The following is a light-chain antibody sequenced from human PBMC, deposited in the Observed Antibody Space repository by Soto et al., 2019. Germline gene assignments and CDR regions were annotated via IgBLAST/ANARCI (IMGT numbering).Light chain of an antibody. V-gene: IGKV3-15*01. CDR3: QQYDDSMT. CDR2: GAS. J-gene: IGKJ1*01. CDR1: QSVSSD. Sequence: EIVMTQSPATLSVSPGERATLSCRASQSVSSDLAWYQHKPGQAPRLLIYGASTRATGIPARFSGRGSGTDFTLTISRLEPEDFAVYHCQQYDDSMTFGQGTKVDIK.